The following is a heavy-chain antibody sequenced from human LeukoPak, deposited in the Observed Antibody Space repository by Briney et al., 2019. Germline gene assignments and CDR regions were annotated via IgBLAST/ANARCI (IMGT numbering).Heavy chain of an antibody. V-gene: IGHV4-59*01. D-gene: IGHD6-19*01. CDR3: ARGAGIAVAGTGLD. CDR1: GGSISSYY. CDR2: IYYSGST. J-gene: IGHJ4*02. Sequence: SETLSLTCTVSGGSISSYYWSWIRQPPGKGLEWIGYIYYSGSTNYNPSLMSRVTISVDTSKNQFSLKLSFVTAADTAVYYCARGAGIAVAGTGLDWGQGTLVTVSS.